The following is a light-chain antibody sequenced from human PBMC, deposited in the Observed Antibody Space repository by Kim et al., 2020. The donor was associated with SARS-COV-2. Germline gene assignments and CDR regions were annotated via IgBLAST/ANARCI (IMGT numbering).Light chain of an antibody. CDR3: QHYVNWPS. J-gene: IGKJ5*01. V-gene: IGKV3-15*01. CDR1: QSVRTS. CDR2: GAS. Sequence: LVVPGERAPLSCRASQSVRTSLAWYQQKPGKAPRLLIYGASTRATGVPGRFSGSGSGTDFTLTISSLQSEDFAAYYCQHYVNWPSFGQGTRLEIK.